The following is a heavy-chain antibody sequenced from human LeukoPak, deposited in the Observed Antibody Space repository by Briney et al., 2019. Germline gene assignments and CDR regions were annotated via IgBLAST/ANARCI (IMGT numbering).Heavy chain of an antibody. J-gene: IGHJ3*02. V-gene: IGHV3-30*02. Sequence: GGSLRLSCAASGFTFSSYGMHWVRQAPGKGLEWVAFIRYDGSDKYYADSVKGRFTISRDNSKNTLYLQMNSLRAEDTAVYYCAKDWYSSSSKGLSAFDIWGQGTMVTVSS. D-gene: IGHD6-6*01. CDR3: AKDWYSSSSKGLSAFDI. CDR1: GFTFSSYG. CDR2: IRYDGSDK.